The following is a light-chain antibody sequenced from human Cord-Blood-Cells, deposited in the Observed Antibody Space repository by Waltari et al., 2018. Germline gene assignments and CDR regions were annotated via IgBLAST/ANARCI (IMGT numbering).Light chain of an antibody. CDR2: DAS. Sequence: EIVLTQYPATLSLSPGERATLSCRASQSVSSYLAWYQHKPGQAPRLLIYDASNRATGIPARFSGSGSGTDFTLTISSLEPEDFAVYYCQQRSNLPPLTFGGGTKVEIK. V-gene: IGKV3-11*01. CDR1: QSVSSY. J-gene: IGKJ4*01. CDR3: QQRSNLPPLT.